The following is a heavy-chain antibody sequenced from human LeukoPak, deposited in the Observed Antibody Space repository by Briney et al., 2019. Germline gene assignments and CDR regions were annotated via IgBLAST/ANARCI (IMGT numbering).Heavy chain of an antibody. V-gene: IGHV4-38-2*02. CDR3: ARDNYDSSTPYYFDY. Sequence: SETLSLTCTVSGYSISSGYYWGWIRQPPGKGLEWIANFYSSGSTYYNPSLKSRVTISVDTSKNQFSLKLSSVTAADTAVYYCARDNYDSSTPYYFDYWGQGTLVTVSS. CDR1: GYSISSGYY. CDR2: FYSSGST. D-gene: IGHD3-22*01. J-gene: IGHJ4*02.